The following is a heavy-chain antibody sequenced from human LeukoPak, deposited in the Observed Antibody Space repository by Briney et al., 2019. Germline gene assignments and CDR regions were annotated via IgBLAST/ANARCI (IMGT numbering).Heavy chain of an antibody. CDR3: ARPRITMVRGVMSPYGMDV. J-gene: IGHJ6*02. CDR1: GGTFSSDA. CDR2: IIPILGIA. D-gene: IGHD3-10*01. Sequence: SVKVSCKASGGTFSSDAISWVRQAPGQGLEWMGRIIPILGIANYAQKFQGRVTITADKSTSTAYMELSSLRSEDTAVYYCARPRITMVRGVMSPYGMDVWGQGTTVTVSS. V-gene: IGHV1-69*04.